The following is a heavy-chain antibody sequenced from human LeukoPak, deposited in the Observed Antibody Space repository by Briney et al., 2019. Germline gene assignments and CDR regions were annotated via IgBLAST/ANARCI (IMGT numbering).Heavy chain of an antibody. CDR3: ARQSPDEDGLRFFEWLFKPNWFDP. CDR1: GGSIRSSSYY. V-gene: IGHV4-39*01. CDR2: VYYSGNT. J-gene: IGHJ5*02. Sequence: SETLSLTCTVSGGSIRSSSYYWGWIRQPPGKGLEWIGSVYYSGNTYYNPSLKSRVTMSVDTSKNQFSLKLSSVTAADTAVYYSARQSPDEDGLRFFEWLFKPNWFDPGAREPWSPSPQ. D-gene: IGHD3-3*01.